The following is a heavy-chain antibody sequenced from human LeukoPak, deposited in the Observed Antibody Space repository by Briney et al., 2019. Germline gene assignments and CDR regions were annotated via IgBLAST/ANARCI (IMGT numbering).Heavy chain of an antibody. CDR2: ISSSSSYI. Sequence: GGSLRLSCAASGFTFSSYSMNWVRQAPGKGLEWVSSISSSSSYIYYADSVKGRFTISRDNAKNSLYLQMNSLRAEDTAVYYCARGALYSSSPGDSDYWGQGTLVTVSS. V-gene: IGHV3-21*01. CDR3: ARGALYSSSPGDSDY. CDR1: GFTFSSYS. J-gene: IGHJ4*02. D-gene: IGHD6-6*01.